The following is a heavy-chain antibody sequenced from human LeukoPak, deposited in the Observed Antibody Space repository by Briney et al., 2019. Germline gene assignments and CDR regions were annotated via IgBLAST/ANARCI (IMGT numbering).Heavy chain of an antibody. D-gene: IGHD3-22*01. CDR3: ARASTYYYDSSRSWFDP. J-gene: IGHJ5*02. CDR2: IYTSGST. Sequence: SETLSLTCSVSGGSISSTSYYWSWIRQPAGKGLEWIGRIYTSGSTNYNPSLKSRVTMSVDTSKNQFSLKLSSVTAADTAVYYCARASTYYYDSSRSWFDPWGQGTLVTVSS. CDR1: GGSISSTSYY. V-gene: IGHV4-61*02.